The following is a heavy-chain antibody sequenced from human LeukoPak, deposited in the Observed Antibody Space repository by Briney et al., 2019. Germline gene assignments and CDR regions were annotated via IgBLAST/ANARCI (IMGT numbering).Heavy chain of an antibody. CDR2: IIPIFGTA. D-gene: IGHD4-17*01. Sequence: SVKVSCKASGGTFSSYAISWVRQAPGQGLEWMGGIIPIFGTANYAQKFQGRVTVTADESTSTAYMELSSLRSEDTAVYYCARDRYTVTAPNEDWFDPWGQGTLVTVSS. J-gene: IGHJ5*02. CDR1: GGTFSSYA. CDR3: ARDRYTVTAPNEDWFDP. V-gene: IGHV1-69*13.